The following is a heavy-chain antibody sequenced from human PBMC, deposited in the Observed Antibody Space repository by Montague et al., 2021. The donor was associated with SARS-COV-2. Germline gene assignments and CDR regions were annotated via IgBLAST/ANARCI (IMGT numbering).Heavy chain of an antibody. V-gene: IGHV3-74*03. CDR3: ARDKGAATPFDP. CDR1: GFTFSNHW. Sequence: SLGLSCAASGFTFSNHWMHWVRQPPGKGLVWVSRITTDATNTAYADSVKGRFTVSRDNAKNTLYLQMNSLRVEDTAVYYCARDKGAATPFDPWGQGTLATVSS. CDR2: ITTDATNT. J-gene: IGHJ5*02. D-gene: IGHD4/OR15-4a*01.